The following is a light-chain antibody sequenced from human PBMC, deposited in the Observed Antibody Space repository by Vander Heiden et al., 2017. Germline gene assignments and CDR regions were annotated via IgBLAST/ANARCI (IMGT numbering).Light chain of an antibody. CDR2: GAS. CDR3: QEYNNWAST. CDR1: QTVSSN. Sequence: DIVMTQSPATLSVSPGERATLSCRASQTVSSNLAWYQQKPGESPRLLTYGASTSATGIPATFTPSGSGTEFARTMSSLHSEDIAVYYCQEYNNWASTFQQGSKPE. V-gene: IGKV3-15*01. J-gene: IGKJ2*01.